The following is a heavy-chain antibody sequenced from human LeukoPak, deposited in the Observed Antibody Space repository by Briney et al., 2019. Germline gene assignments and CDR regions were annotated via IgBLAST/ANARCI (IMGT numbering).Heavy chain of an antibody. CDR2: ISGSGGPT. CDR1: GFTFSSSA. CDR3: AKPGIAVAGTLTYFQY. D-gene: IGHD6-19*01. V-gene: IGHV3-23*01. J-gene: IGHJ1*01. Sequence: PGGSLRLSCAASGFTFSSSAMSWVRQAPGKGLEWVSAISGSGGPTYYADSVKGRFTISRDNSKNTLYLQMNSLRAEDTAVYYCAKPGIAVAGTLTYFQYWGQGTLVTVSS.